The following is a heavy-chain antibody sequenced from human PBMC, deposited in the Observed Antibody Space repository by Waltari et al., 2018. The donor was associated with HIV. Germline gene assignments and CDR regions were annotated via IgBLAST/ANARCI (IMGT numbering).Heavy chain of an antibody. CDR1: GFTFSRYW. J-gene: IGHJ4*02. D-gene: IGHD4-17*01. CDR3: ARGLSLGDRYRIDYFHY. Sequence: EVQLVESGGGLVQPGGSLRLSCAASGFTFSRYWMHWVRQAPGKGLVWVSRINMDGSNTDYADSWRGRITISRDNAKNTLYLEMNSLRAEDTAVYYCARGLSLGDRYRIDYFHYWGQGALVTVSS. V-gene: IGHV3-74*01. CDR2: INMDGSNT.